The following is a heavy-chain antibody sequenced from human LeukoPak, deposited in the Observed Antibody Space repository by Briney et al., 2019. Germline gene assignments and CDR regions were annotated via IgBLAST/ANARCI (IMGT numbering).Heavy chain of an antibody. CDR3: AKEEERYYDY. Sequence: GGSLRLSCAGSGFTFSGYWMSWVRQAPGKGLEWVANIKQDGSEKYYVDSVKGRFTISRDNAKNSLYLQMNSLRAEDTAVYYCAKEEERYYDYWGQGTLVTVSS. CDR2: IKQDGSEK. CDR1: GFTFSGYW. V-gene: IGHV3-7*03. J-gene: IGHJ4*02.